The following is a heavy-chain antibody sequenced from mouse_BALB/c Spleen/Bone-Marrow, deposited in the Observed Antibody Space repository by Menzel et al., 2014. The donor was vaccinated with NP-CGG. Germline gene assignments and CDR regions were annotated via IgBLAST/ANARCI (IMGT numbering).Heavy chain of an antibody. D-gene: IGHD2-14*01. V-gene: IGHV1-14*01. CDR3: AKGGNYRYDFDY. Sequence: VQLQQSGPELVKPGASVKMSCKASGYTFTSYVMHWVKQKPGQGLEWIGYINPYNDGTKYNEKFKGMATLTSDRSSSTAYMELSSLTSEDSSVYYCAKGGNYRYDFDYWGQGTTLTVSS. CDR1: GYTFTSYV. CDR2: INPYNDGT. J-gene: IGHJ2*01.